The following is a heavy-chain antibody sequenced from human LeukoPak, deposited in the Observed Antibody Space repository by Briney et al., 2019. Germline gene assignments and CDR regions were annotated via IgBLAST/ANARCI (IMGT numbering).Heavy chain of an antibody. D-gene: IGHD3-22*01. Sequence: ASVKVSCKASGYTFTSYYMHWVRQAPGQGLEWMGIINPSGGSTSYAQKFQGGVTMTRDMSTTTVYMELSSLRSEDTAVYYCATSLPMGYYDTSGSRVRFDPWGQGTLVTVSS. CDR3: ATSLPMGYYDTSGSRVRFDP. CDR1: GYTFTSYY. J-gene: IGHJ5*02. V-gene: IGHV1-46*01. CDR2: INPSGGST.